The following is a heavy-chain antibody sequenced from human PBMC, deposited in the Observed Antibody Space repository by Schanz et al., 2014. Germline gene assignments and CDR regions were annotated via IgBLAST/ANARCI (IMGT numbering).Heavy chain of an antibody. CDR2: LSASGGHT. D-gene: IGHD3-9*01. J-gene: IGHJ4*02. Sequence: VQLVESGGGVVQPGRSLRLSCAASGFTFSSYGMHWVRQAPGKGLEWVSGLSASGGHTYYADSVKGRFTISRDNSENTLYLQMNSLRAEDTAVYYCAKDPYDVLTGYQYYFDYWGQGTRVTVS. CDR3: AKDPYDVLTGYQYYFDY. CDR1: GFTFSSYG. V-gene: IGHV3-23*04.